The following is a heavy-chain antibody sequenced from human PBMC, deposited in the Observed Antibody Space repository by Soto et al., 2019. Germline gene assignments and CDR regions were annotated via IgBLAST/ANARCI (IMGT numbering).Heavy chain of an antibody. J-gene: IGHJ6*02. CDR2: ISSSGSTI. V-gene: IGHV3-48*03. Sequence: GGSLRLSXAASGFTFSSYEMNWVRQAPGKGLEWVSYISSSGSTIYYADSVKGRFTISRDNAKNSLYLQMNSLRAEDTAVYYCARDKAPSIFDWPPYYYGMDVWGQGTTVTVS. CDR1: GFTFSSYE. CDR3: ARDKAPSIFDWPPYYYGMDV. D-gene: IGHD3-9*01.